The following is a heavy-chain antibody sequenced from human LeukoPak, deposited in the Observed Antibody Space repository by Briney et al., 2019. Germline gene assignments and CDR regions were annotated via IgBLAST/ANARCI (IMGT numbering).Heavy chain of an antibody. Sequence: SETLSLTCTVSGGSISSGSYYWSWIRQPAGKGLEWIGRIYTSGSTNYNPSLKSRVTISVDTSKNQFSLKLSSVTAADTAVYYCARVFSEPPVLEDYWGQGTLVTVSS. J-gene: IGHJ4*02. CDR3: ARVFSEPPVLEDY. D-gene: IGHD2-8*01. V-gene: IGHV4-61*02. CDR2: IYTSGST. CDR1: GGSISSGSYY.